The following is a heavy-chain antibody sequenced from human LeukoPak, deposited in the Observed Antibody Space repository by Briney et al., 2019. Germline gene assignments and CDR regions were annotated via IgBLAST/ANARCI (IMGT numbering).Heavy chain of an antibody. CDR1: GGSISSYY. J-gene: IGHJ4*02. CDR2: IYYSGST. CDR3: ARGGWYSIN. Sequence: SETLSLTCTVSGGSISSYYWSWIRQPPGKGLEWIGYIYYSGSTNYNPSLKSRVTISVDTSKNQLSLKLTSVTAADTAVYFCARGGWYSINWGQGTLVTVSS. D-gene: IGHD6-19*01. V-gene: IGHV4-59*01.